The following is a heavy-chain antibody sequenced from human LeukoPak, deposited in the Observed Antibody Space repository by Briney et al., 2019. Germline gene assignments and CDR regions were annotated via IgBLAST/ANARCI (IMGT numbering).Heavy chain of an antibody. D-gene: IGHD6-13*01. Sequence: ASVKVSCKASGYTFTSYYMHWVRQAPGQGREWMGIINPSGCSTSYAQKFQGRVTITRDTSTSTIYMELSRLRSEDTAVYYCARAARIAALGFGVRCFDPWGQGTLVTVSS. CDR2: INPSGCST. V-gene: IGHV1-46*01. CDR3: ARAARIAALGFGVRCFDP. J-gene: IGHJ5*02. CDR1: GYTFTSYY.